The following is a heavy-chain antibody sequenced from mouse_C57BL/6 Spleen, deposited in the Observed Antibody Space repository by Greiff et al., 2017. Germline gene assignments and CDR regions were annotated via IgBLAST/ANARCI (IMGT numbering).Heavy chain of an antibody. Sequence: EVKLMESGGGLVQPGGSMKLSCVASGFTFSNYWMNWVRQSPEKGLEWVAQIRLKSDNYAHHYAESGKGRFTISRDDAKSSVYLQMNNLRADDTGIYYYTETDWDGDYYAMDYWGQGTSVTVSS. V-gene: IGHV6-3*01. J-gene: IGHJ4*01. CDR2: IRLKSDNYAH. CDR3: TETDWDGDYYAMDY. D-gene: IGHD4-1*01. CDR1: GFTFSNYW.